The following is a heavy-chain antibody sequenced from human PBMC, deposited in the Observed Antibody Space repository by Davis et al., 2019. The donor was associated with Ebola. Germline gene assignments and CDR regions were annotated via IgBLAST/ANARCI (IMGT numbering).Heavy chain of an antibody. CDR2: ISNDGSNK. Sequence: GESLKISCVASRFTFKTYAMHWVRQAPGKGLEWVAVISNDGSNKYYADSVKGRFTISRDNSRNTLYLHMNSLRAEDTAVYYCAKEDYWGQGTLVTVSS. J-gene: IGHJ4*02. CDR3: AKEDY. V-gene: IGHV3-30*18. CDR1: RFTFKTYA.